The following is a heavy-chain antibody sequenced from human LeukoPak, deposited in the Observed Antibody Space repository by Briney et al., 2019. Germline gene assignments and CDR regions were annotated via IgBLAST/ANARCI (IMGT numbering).Heavy chain of an antibody. CDR2: ISYEGSVT. CDR3: VRDRAPWGGALGGAKGMDV. Sequence: PGKSLRLSCAASGSTFSNYAFHWVRQPPGKGLEWAAVISYEGSVTYYADSVKGRFTVSRDNFKNTLNLEMNSLRVEDTAVYYCVRDRAPWGGALGGAKGMDVWGEGTTVTVSS. J-gene: IGHJ6*04. V-gene: IGHV3-30*04. CDR1: GSTFSNYA. D-gene: IGHD3-10*01.